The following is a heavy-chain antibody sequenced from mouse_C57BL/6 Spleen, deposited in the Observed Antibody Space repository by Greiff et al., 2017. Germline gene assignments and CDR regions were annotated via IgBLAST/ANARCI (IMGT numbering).Heavy chain of an antibody. J-gene: IGHJ2*01. CDR1: GYTFTSYW. CDR3: ARGVTGGLDY. V-gene: IGHV1-61*01. Sequence: VQLQQPGAELVRPGSSVKLSCKASGYTFTSYWMDWVKQRPGQGLEWIGNISPSDSETHYNQKFKDKATLTVDKSSSTAYMQLSSLTSEDSAVYYCARGVTGGLDYWGQGTTLTVSS. CDR2: ISPSDSET. D-gene: IGHD2-2*01.